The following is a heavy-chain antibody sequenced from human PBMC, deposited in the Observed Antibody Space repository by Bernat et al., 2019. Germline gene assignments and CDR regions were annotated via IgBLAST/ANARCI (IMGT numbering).Heavy chain of an antibody. CDR1: GFTFSSYA. CDR3: AKVWFGSYYYYYGMDV. D-gene: IGHD3-10*01. Sequence: EVQLVESGGGLVQPGGSLRLSCAASGFTFSSYAMSWVRQAPGKGLEWVSAISGSGGSTYYAASVKGRFTISRDNSKNTLYLQMNSLRAEDTAVYYCAKVWFGSYYYYYGMDVWGQGTTVTVSS. V-gene: IGHV3-23*04. J-gene: IGHJ6*02. CDR2: ISGSGGST.